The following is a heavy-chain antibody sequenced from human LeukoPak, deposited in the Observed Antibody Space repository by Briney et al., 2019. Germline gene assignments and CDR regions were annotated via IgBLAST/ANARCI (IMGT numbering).Heavy chain of an antibody. CDR1: GYTFTSYA. V-gene: IGHV1-3*01. CDR2: INAGNGNT. CDR3: ARVCSGGSCYYYYGMDV. Sequence: ASVTVSCKASGYTFTSYAMHWVRQAPGQRLEWMGWINAGNGNTKYSQKFQGSVTITRDTSASTAYMELSSLRSEDTAVYYCARVCSGGSCYYYYGMDVWGKGTTVTVSS. J-gene: IGHJ6*04. D-gene: IGHD2-15*01.